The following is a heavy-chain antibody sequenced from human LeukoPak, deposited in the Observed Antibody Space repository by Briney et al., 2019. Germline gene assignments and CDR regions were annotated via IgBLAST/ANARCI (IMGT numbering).Heavy chain of an antibody. V-gene: IGHV4-39*07. D-gene: IGHD3-10*01. J-gene: IGHJ4*02. Sequence: SETLSLTCTVSGDSFSSVTDYWAWVRQPPGKGLEWIASGDYSGGTYYNPSLESRVAISADMSTKQISLKLTSVTGADTAVYYCARVWFGEAGFDYWGQGTLVTVSS. CDR3: ARVWFGEAGFDY. CDR2: GDYSGGT. CDR1: GDSFSSVTDY.